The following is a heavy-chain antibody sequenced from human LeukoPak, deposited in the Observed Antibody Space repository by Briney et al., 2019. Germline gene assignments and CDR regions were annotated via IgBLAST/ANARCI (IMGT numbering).Heavy chain of an antibody. CDR2: ISYDGSNK. D-gene: IGHD2-15*01. Sequence: GGSLRLSCAASGFTFSSYAMHWVRQAPGKGLEWVAVISYDGSNKYYADSVKGRFTISRDNSKNTLYLQMNSLRAEDTAVYYWAREPIVVVAATPHRGGYYYYYGMDVWGQGTTVTVSS. V-gene: IGHV3-30*04. CDR3: AREPIVVVAATPHRGGYYYYYGMDV. CDR1: GFTFSSYA. J-gene: IGHJ6*02.